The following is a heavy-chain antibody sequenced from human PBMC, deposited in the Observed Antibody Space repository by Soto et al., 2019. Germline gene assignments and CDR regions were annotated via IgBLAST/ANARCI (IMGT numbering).Heavy chain of an antibody. D-gene: IGHD6-13*01. J-gene: IGHJ3*02. V-gene: IGHV4-59*01. CDR1: GGSISSYY. Sequence: SETLSLTCTVSGGSISSYYWSWIRQPPGKGLEWIGYIYYSGSTNYNPSLKSRVTISVDTSKNQFSLKLSSVTAADTAVYYCAREARAATYDAFDIWGQGTMVTV. CDR2: IYYSGST. CDR3: AREARAATYDAFDI.